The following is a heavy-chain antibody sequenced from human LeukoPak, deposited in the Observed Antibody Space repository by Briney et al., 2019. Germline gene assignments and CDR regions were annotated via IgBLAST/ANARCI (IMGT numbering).Heavy chain of an antibody. CDR2: ISSSSSYI. Sequence: GGSLRLSCAASGFTFSSYSMNWVRQAPGKGLEWVSSISSSSSYIYYADSVKGRFTIARDNAKNSLYLQMNSLRAEDTAVYYCARDTVTTPLFDFWGQGTLVTVSP. CDR3: ARDTVTTPLFDF. CDR1: GFTFSSYS. J-gene: IGHJ4*02. D-gene: IGHD4-17*01. V-gene: IGHV3-21*01.